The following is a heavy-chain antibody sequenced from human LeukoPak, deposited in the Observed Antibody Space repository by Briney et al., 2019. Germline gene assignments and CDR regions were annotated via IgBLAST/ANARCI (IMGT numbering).Heavy chain of an antibody. J-gene: IGHJ4*02. CDR2: IRYDGSNK. Sequence: GGSLRLSCAASGFTFSSYGMHWVRQAPGKGLEWVAFIRYDGSNKYYADSVKGRFTISRDNSKNTLYLQMNSLRAEDTAVYYCAKDEWGAAAGSIFDYWGQGTLVTVSS. V-gene: IGHV3-30*02. CDR1: GFTFSSYG. D-gene: IGHD6-13*01. CDR3: AKDEWGAAAGSIFDY.